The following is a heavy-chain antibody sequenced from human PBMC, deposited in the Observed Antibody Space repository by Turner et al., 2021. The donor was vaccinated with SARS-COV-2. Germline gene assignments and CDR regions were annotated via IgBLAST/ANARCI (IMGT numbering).Heavy chain of an antibody. Sequence: VQLVESGGGLVQPGGSLRLSCAASGFTFSSYWMSWVRQAQGKGLEWVANIKQDGSEKYYVDSVKGRFTISRDNAKNSLYLQMNSLRAEDTAVYYCARDMGATTGPFDYWGQGTLVTVSS. CDR2: IKQDGSEK. CDR1: GFTFSSYW. V-gene: IGHV3-7*01. J-gene: IGHJ4*02. D-gene: IGHD1-26*01. CDR3: ARDMGATTGPFDY.